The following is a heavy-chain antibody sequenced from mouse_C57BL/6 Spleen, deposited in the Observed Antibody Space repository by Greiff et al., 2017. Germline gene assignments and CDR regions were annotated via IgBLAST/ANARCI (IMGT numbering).Heavy chain of an antibody. J-gene: IGHJ3*01. Sequence: EVKLVESGGGLVKPGGSLKLSCAASGFTFSSYAMSWVRQTPEKRLEWVATISDGGSYTYYPDNVKGRFTISRDNAKNNLYLQMSHLKSEDTAMYYCARPSNWDEGFAYWGQGTLVTVSA. CDR2: ISDGGSYT. V-gene: IGHV5-4*03. CDR1: GFTFSSYA. CDR3: ARPSNWDEGFAY. D-gene: IGHD4-1*01.